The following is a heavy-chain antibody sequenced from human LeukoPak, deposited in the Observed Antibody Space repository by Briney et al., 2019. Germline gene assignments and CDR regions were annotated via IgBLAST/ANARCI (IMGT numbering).Heavy chain of an antibody. J-gene: IGHJ4*02. CDR2: ISSSSSYI. V-gene: IGHV3-21*01. CDR3: ARAWRTVVAATGGVDY. CDR1: GFTFSSYS. D-gene: IGHD2-15*01. Sequence: GGSLRLSCAASGFTFSSYSMNWVRQAPGKGLEWVSSISSSSSYIYYADSVKGRFTISRDNAKNSLYLQMNSLRAEDTAVYYCARAWRTVVAATGGVDYWGQGTLVTVSS.